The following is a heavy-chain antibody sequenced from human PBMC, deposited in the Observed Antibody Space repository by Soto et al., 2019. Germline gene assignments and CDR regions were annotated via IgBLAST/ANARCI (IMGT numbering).Heavy chain of an antibody. CDR2: IYYTGST. V-gene: IGHV4-39*01. J-gene: IGHJ5*02. CDR3: ASSRQGNYDFLSGYYALDI. D-gene: IGHD3-3*01. Sequence: IQQNPGNDLEWLGHIYYTGSTYYSPSLKSRVTFSVDTSKNQFSLNLRSVTAADAAVYYCASSRQGNYDFLSGYYALDIWGQGTLVTLSS.